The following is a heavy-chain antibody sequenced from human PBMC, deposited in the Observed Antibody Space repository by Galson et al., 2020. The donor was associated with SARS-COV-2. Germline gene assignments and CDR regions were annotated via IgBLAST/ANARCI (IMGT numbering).Heavy chain of an antibody. CDR2: IHYSGRS. Sequence: SETLSLTCTVSTDSISNFLWTWIRQPPGKGRDGIGDIHYSGRSNYNPSLKSRVTMSLDTSMKHFSLKLRSVTVADTAVFYCARGAGMMSSGKYFDLWGRGTLVTVSS. CDR3: ARGAGMMSSGKYFDL. D-gene: IGHD1-26*01. V-gene: IGHV4-59*08. CDR1: TDSISNFL. J-gene: IGHJ2*01.